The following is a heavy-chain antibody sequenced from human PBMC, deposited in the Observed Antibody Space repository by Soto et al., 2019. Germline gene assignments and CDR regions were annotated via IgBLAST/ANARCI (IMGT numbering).Heavy chain of an antibody. J-gene: IGHJ4*02. CDR1: GYTLTELS. CDR2: FDPEDGET. D-gene: IGHD4-4*01. Sequence: QVQLVQSGADVKKPGASVKVSCKVSGYTLTELSMHWVRQAPGKGLEWMGGFDPEDGETIYAQKFQGRVTLTGEKFTDTAYMGLSSLRSEDTAVYYCATVGYRNPPRHFDYWGQGTLVTVSS. CDR3: ATVGYRNPPRHFDY. V-gene: IGHV1-24*01.